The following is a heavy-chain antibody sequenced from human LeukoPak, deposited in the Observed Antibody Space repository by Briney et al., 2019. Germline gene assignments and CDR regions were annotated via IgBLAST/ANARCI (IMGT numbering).Heavy chain of an antibody. V-gene: IGHV3-74*01. J-gene: IGHJ4*02. CDR3: AREPGGYYDSSGFLDD. Sequence: GGSLRLSCAASGFTFSSYWMHWVRQVPGRGLVWVSRINSDGSITDYADSVKGRFTIARDTAQNTLHLQMNSLRVEDTAMYYCAREPGGYYDSSGFLDDWGQGPWSPSPQ. CDR1: GFTFSSYW. D-gene: IGHD3-22*01. CDR2: INSDGSIT.